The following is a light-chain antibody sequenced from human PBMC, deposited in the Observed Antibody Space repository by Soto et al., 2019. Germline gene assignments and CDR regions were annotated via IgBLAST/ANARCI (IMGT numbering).Light chain of an antibody. CDR3: QQYGSSPGT. V-gene: IGKV3-20*01. CDR1: QSVTDNY. J-gene: IGKJ1*01. Sequence: EIVLTQSPGTLSLSPGERATLSFRASQSVTDNYLAWYQQKPGQAPRLLIYDASTRATGIPDRFSGSGSGTDFTLTISRLEPEDFAVYYCQQYGSSPGTFGQGTKVDI. CDR2: DAS.